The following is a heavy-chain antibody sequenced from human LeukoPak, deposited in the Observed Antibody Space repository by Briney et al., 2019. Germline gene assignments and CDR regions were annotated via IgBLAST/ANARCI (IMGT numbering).Heavy chain of an antibody. Sequence: GGSLRLSCAASGFTFSDHYMDWVRQAPGKGLEWVGRTRNKANSYTTEYAASVKGRFTISRDDSKNSLYLQMNSLKTEDTAVYYCARIPRKGFYLDYWGQGTLVTVSS. CDR2: TRNKANSYTT. J-gene: IGHJ4*02. CDR1: GFTFSDHY. CDR3: ARIPRKGFYLDY. V-gene: IGHV3-72*01.